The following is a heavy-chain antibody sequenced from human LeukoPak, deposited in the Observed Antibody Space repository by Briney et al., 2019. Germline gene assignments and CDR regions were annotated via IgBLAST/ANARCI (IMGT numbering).Heavy chain of an antibody. CDR3: ARENLAAAGTEGVYYFDY. CDR2: ISGRDGST. Sequence: GGSLRLSCAASGFTFSSYAMSWVRQAPGKGLEWVSGISGRDGSTYYADSVKGRFTISRDNSKNTLYLQMNSLRAEDTAVYYCARENLAAAGTEGVYYFDYWGQGTLVTVSS. V-gene: IGHV3-23*01. J-gene: IGHJ4*02. D-gene: IGHD6-13*01. CDR1: GFTFSSYA.